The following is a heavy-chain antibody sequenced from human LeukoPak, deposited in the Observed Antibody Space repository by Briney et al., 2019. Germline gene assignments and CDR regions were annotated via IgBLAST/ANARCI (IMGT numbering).Heavy chain of an antibody. D-gene: IGHD1-26*01. Sequence: PSETLSLTCTVSGGSISSYYWSWIRQPPGKGLEWIGYIYYSGSTNYNPSLKSRVTISVDTSKNQFSLKLSSVTAADTAVYYCARIVGARPYNWFDPWGQRTLDTVSS. J-gene: IGHJ5*02. CDR3: ARIVGARPYNWFDP. CDR2: IYYSGST. V-gene: IGHV4-59*01. CDR1: GGSISSYY.